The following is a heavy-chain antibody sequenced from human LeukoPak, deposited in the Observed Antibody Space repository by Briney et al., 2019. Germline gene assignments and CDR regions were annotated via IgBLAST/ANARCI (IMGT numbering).Heavy chain of an antibody. CDR1: GFTFSSYW. CDR3: ARPRENYGDYAMAT. V-gene: IGHV3-74*01. CDR2: INSDGSST. J-gene: IGHJ4*02. D-gene: IGHD4-17*01. Sequence: GGSLRLSCAASGFTFSSYWMHWVRQAPGKGLVWVSRINSDGSSTSYADSVKGRFTISGDNAKNTLYLQMNSLRAEDTAVYYCARPRENYGDYAMATWGQGTLVTVSS.